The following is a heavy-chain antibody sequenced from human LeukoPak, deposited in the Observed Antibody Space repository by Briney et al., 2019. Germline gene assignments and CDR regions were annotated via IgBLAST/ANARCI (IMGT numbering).Heavy chain of an antibody. D-gene: IGHD3-22*01. V-gene: IGHV1-69*05. CDR1: GITFNYCT. J-gene: IGHJ4*02. CDR3: AREPVPRSSGLQY. CDR2: IIPMFGTA. Sequence: SVKVSCKASGITFNYCTISWVRQAPGQGLEWMGRIIPMFGTADHAQKFQGRVTMTTDESTNTAYMELSSLRSEDTAVYYCAREPVPRSSGLQYWGQGTLVTVSS.